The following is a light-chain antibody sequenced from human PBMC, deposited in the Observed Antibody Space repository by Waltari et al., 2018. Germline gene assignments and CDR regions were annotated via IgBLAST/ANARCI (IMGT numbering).Light chain of an antibody. V-gene: IGKV3-20*01. J-gene: IGKJ1*01. Sequence: EIVLTQSPGTLSLSPGERATLSCWASQSVGRALAWYQQKRGQAPRLLIYGASPRASGIPDRFSGSGSGTDFSLTINRLEPEDFAVYYCQHYVRLPVTFGQGTKVEIK. CDR3: QHYVRLPVT. CDR1: QSVGRA. CDR2: GAS.